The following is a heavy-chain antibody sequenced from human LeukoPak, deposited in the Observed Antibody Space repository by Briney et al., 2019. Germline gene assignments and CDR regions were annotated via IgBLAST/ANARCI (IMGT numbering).Heavy chain of an antibody. D-gene: IGHD6-6*01. CDR3: AGHREMYSRSSLFGY. CDR2: IYPADSDV. Sequence: KPGESLKISCKGSGYTFTTYWNGWVRQMPGKGLEWMGIIYPADSDVRYSPSFQGQVTISVDKSINTAYLQWSSLKATDTAIYYCAGHREMYSRSSLFGYWGQGTLVTVSS. V-gene: IGHV5-51*01. J-gene: IGHJ4*02. CDR1: GYTFTTYW.